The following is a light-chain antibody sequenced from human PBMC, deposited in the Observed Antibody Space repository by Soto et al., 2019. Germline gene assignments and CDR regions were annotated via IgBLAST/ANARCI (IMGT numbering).Light chain of an antibody. J-gene: IGKJ1*01. CDR3: LQSYSTPLT. CDR2: GAS. V-gene: IGKV3-20*01. CDR1: QSVTKRY. Sequence: EMVLSQSPGTLSLSAGERSTLSCRASQSVTKRYLAWYPQTLGQSPRVXLSGASTRETGIPDRFHRSGAGPDCTRPISSLQPEDFQTDDCLQSYSTPLTFGQGTKVDI.